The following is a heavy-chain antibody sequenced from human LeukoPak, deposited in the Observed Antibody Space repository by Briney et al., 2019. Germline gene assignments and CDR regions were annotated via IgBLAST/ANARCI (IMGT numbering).Heavy chain of an antibody. CDR2: IYYSGST. D-gene: IGHD3-22*01. Sequence: PSETLSLTCTVSGGSISSYYWSWIRQPPGKGLEWIGHIYYSGSTNYNPSLKSRVTISLDTSKNQFPLNLRSVTAADTAVYFCARQGDSGRSYDYWGQGTLVTVSS. CDR3: ARQGDSGRSYDY. J-gene: IGHJ4*02. V-gene: IGHV4-59*08. CDR1: GGSISSYY.